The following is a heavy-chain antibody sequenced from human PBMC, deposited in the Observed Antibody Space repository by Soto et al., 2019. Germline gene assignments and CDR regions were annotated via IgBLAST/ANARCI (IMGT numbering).Heavy chain of an antibody. CDR3: ATGLTLPVRPSFDT. CDR2: IFSGDNT. Sequence: EVQLVESGGGLIQPGGPRSLPCEASGFTVIGNYITWVGKAPGKGLEWVSVIFSGDNTYYSDSVKGRFTISRDNSKNTVYLQMNRLRGDDTAVYFCATGLTLPVRPSFDTWGQGTLLTVSS. CDR1: GFTVIGNY. V-gene: IGHV3-53*01. J-gene: IGHJ5*02. D-gene: IGHD2-21*02.